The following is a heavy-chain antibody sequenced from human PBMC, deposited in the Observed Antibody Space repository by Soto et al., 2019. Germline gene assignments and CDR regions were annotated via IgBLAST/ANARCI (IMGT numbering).Heavy chain of an antibody. Sequence: QVQLVQSGAEEKKPGASVKVSCKASGYTFTSYAMHWVRQAPGQRLEWMGWINAGNGNTKYSQKFQGRVTITRDTSSSTAYMELSSLRSEDTAVYYCARVGGWYVPDYWGQGTLVTVSS. J-gene: IGHJ4*02. V-gene: IGHV1-3*05. CDR3: ARVGGWYVPDY. CDR2: INAGNGNT. CDR1: GYTFTSYA. D-gene: IGHD6-19*01.